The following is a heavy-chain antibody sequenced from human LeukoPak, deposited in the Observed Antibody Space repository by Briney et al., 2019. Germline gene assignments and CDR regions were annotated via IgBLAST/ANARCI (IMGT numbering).Heavy chain of an antibody. J-gene: IGHJ6*02. D-gene: IGHD3-3*01. CDR3: ARGADYDFWSGYSVGYYGMDV. V-gene: IGHV3-21*01. CDR1: GSTFSSYS. CDR2: ISSSSSYI. Sequence: PGGSLRLSCAASGSTFSSYSMNWVRQAPGKGLEWVSSISSSSSYIYYADSVKGRFTISRDNAKNSLYLQMNSLRAEDTAVYYCARGADYDFWSGYSVGYYGMDVWGQGTTVTVSS.